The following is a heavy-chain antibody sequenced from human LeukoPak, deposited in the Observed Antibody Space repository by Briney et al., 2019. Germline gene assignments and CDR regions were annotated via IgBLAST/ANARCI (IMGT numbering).Heavy chain of an antibody. J-gene: IGHJ4*02. D-gene: IGHD1-26*01. CDR1: GFTFDDYA. CDR2: ISWNSGSI. Sequence: GGSLRLSCAASGFTFDDYAMHWVRQAPGKGLEWVSGISWNSGSIGYAGSVQGRFTISRDNAKNSLYLQMNSLRAEDTAIYYCARDKILGATNFDYWGQGTLVTVSS. CDR3: ARDKILGATNFDY. V-gene: IGHV3-9*01.